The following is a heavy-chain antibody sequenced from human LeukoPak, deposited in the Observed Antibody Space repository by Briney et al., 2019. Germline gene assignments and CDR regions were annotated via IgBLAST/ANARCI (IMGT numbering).Heavy chain of an antibody. D-gene: IGHD5-24*01. V-gene: IGHV4-4*02. Sequence: SETLSLTCAVSGGSISSSNWWSWVRQPPGKGLEWIGEIYHSGSTNYNPSLKSRVTISVDKSKNQFSLKLSSVTAADTAVYYCAIRRDGYSKGAFDIWGQGTMVTVSS. CDR2: IYHSGST. CDR3: AIRRDGYSKGAFDI. CDR1: GGSISSSNW. J-gene: IGHJ3*02.